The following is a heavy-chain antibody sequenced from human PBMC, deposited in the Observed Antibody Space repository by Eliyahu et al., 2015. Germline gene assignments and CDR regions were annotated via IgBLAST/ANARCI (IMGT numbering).Heavy chain of an antibody. CDR3: TIIIQDGDYGGWFDP. CDR2: IRSKAYGGTT. CDR1: GFTFGXYA. Sequence: EVQLVESGGGLVQPGRSLRLSCTASGFTFGXYAMSWFRQAPGKGLEWVGFIRSKAYGGTTEYAASVKGRFTISRDDSKSIAYLQMNSLKTEDTAVYYCTIIIQDGDYGGWFDPWGQGTLVTVSS. V-gene: IGHV3-49*03. J-gene: IGHJ5*02. D-gene: IGHD4-17*01.